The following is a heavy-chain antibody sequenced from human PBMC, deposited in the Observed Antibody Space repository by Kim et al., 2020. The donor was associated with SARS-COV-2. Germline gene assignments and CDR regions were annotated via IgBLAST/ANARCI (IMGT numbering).Heavy chain of an antibody. D-gene: IGHD1-26*01. CDR3: ARGWELPDY. J-gene: IGHJ4*02. Sequence: GNTGYAQKFQGRVTMTRNTSISTAYMELSSLRSEDTAVYYCARGWELPDYWGQGTLVTVSS. V-gene: IGHV1-8*01. CDR2: GNT.